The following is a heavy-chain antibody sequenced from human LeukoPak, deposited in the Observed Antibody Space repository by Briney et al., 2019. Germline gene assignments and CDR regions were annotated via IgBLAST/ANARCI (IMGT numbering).Heavy chain of an antibody. CDR1: GGSISSYY. CDR2: IFYSGST. Sequence: KSSETLSLTCTVSGGSISSYYWSWIRQPPGKGLEWIGYIFYSGSTNYNPSLKSRVTISVDTSKNQFSLRLNSVTAADTAMYFCAKSGGYGLIDYWGQGTRVIVSS. CDR3: AKSGGYGLIDY. J-gene: IGHJ4*02. V-gene: IGHV4-59*08. D-gene: IGHD1-26*01.